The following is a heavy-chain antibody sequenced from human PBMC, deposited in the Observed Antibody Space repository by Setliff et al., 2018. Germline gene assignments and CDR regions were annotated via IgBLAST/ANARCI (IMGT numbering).Heavy chain of an antibody. Sequence: SETLSLTCTVSHGSISTYSWSWIRRPPGKGLEWIGYIYNTGTTNYNPSLKSRATLSVNSSKGQFSLRLTSVTAADTAVYYCARHGGGLGWFDPWGQGTQVTVSS. CDR1: HGSISTYS. V-gene: IGHV4-59*08. CDR3: ARHGGGLGWFDP. J-gene: IGHJ5*02. D-gene: IGHD3-16*01. CDR2: IYNTGTT.